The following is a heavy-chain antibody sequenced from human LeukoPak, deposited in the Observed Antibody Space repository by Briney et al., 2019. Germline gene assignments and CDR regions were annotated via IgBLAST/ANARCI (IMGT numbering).Heavy chain of an antibody. CDR2: IYYSGST. Sequence: SETLSLTCTVSGGSISSYYWSWIRQPPGKGLEWIGYIYYSGSTNYNPSLKSRVTISVDTSKNQFSLKLSSVTAADTAVCYCARDKGWYYDSSGRNHYGMDVWGQGATVTVSS. CDR3: ARDKGWYYDSSGRNHYGMDV. J-gene: IGHJ6*02. V-gene: IGHV4-59*01. CDR1: GGSISSYY. D-gene: IGHD3-22*01.